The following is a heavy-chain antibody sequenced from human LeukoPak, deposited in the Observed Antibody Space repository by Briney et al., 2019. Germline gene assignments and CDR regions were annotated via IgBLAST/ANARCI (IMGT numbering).Heavy chain of an antibody. CDR3: AKVLAAGASRWFDP. CDR1: GFTFSSYA. Sequence: AGSLRLSCAASGFTFSSYAMTWVRQAPGKGLEWVSVISGSGGGTYYADSVKGRFTISRDNSKKTLYLQMNSLRAEDTAVYYCAKVLAAGASRWFDPWGQGTLVTVSS. J-gene: IGHJ5*02. D-gene: IGHD6-13*01. V-gene: IGHV3-23*01. CDR2: ISGSGGGT.